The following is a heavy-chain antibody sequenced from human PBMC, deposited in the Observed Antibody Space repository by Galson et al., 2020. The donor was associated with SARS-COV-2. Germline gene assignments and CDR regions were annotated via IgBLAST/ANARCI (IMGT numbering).Heavy chain of an antibody. CDR1: GFPFSSYS. J-gene: IGHJ6*02. V-gene: IGHV3-21*01. Sequence: GGSLRLSCTASGFPFSSYSMMWVRQAPGKGLEWVSSISSGSSYIYHADSVRGRFSMSRDNPKNSLYLVMNSLRGEDTAVYYCARVGGMATTPDRYYYYGMDVWGQGTTVTVSS. D-gene: IGHD3-16*01. CDR2: ISSGSSYI. CDR3: ARVGGMATTPDRYYYYGMDV.